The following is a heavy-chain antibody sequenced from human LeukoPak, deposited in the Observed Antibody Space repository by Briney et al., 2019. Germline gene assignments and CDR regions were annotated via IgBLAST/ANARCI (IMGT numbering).Heavy chain of an antibody. CDR2: ISGSGGST. J-gene: IGHJ5*02. CDR3: ARGARGYSNWFDP. CDR1: GFTFSSYA. V-gene: IGHV3-23*01. D-gene: IGHD3-3*01. Sequence: PGGSLSLSCAASGFTFSSYAMSWVRQAPGKGLEWVSAISGSGGSTYYADSVKGRFTISRDNAKNSLYLQMNSLRAEDTAVYYCARGARGYSNWFDPWGQGTLVTVSS.